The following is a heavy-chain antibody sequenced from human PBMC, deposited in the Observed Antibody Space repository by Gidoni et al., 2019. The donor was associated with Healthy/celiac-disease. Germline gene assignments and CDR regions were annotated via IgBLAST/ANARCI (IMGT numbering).Heavy chain of an antibody. CDR2: IKQDGSEK. D-gene: IGHD3-22*01. CDR1: GVPFSPCW. Sequence: EVQLVESGGGLVQPGGSVRLSCAASGVPFSPCWVAGVRQAPGKGLGWVANIKQDGSEKYYVDSVKGRFTISRDNAKNSLYLQMNSLRAEDTAVYYCAREGYYDSSGHPSGMDVWGQGTTVTVSS. J-gene: IGHJ6*02. V-gene: IGHV3-7*04. CDR3: AREGYYDSSGHPSGMDV.